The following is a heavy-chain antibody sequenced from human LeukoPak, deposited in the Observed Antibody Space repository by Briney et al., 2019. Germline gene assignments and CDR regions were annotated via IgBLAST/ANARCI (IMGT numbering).Heavy chain of an antibody. V-gene: IGHV1-2*02. CDR2: INPNSGGT. CDR3: ARVSTKQYYDFWSGPLDAFDI. J-gene: IGHJ3*02. D-gene: IGHD3-3*01. Sequence: ASVKVSCKAPGYTFTGYYMHWVRQAPGQGLEWMGWINPNSGGTNYAQKFQGRVTMTRDTSISTAYMELSRLRSDDTTVYYCARVSTKQYYDFWSGPLDAFDIWGQGTMVTVSS. CDR1: GYTFTGYY.